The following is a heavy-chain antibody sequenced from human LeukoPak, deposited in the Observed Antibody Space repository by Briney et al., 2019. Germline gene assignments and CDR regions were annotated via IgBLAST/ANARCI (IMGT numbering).Heavy chain of an antibody. CDR1: GYTFTDYY. D-gene: IGHD6-13*01. V-gene: IGHV1-2*02. Sequence: ASVKVSCKASGYTFTDYYMHWVRQAPGQGFEWMGWINPNDGDTNYAQTFQGRFTMTRDTSISTAHMEVSRLRSDDTAVYYCARANFLYFSSSSCRFDFWGQGTMVTVSS. J-gene: IGHJ4*02. CDR3: ARANFLYFSSSSCRFDF. CDR2: INPNDGDT.